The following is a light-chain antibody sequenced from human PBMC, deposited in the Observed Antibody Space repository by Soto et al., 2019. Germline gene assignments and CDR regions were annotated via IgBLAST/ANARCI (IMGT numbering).Light chain of an antibody. CDR3: QQYGSSLIT. Sequence: ESVLTQSRGTLSLSPGERATLSCRASQSVSSSYLAWYQQKPGQAPRLLIYGASSRATGIPDRFSGSGSGTDFTLTISRLEPEDFAVYYCQQYGSSLITFGQGTRLEIK. CDR2: GAS. CDR1: QSVSSSY. V-gene: IGKV3-20*01. J-gene: IGKJ5*01.